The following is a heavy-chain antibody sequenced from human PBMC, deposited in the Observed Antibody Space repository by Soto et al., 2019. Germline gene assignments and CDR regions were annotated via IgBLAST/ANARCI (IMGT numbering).Heavy chain of an antibody. CDR1: GGSISSGDDY. CDR3: ARDHYVYDILTGYGYYYGMDV. J-gene: IGHJ6*02. D-gene: IGHD3-9*01. CDR2: IYYSGST. V-gene: IGHV4-30-4*01. Sequence: QVQMQESGPGLVKPSQTLSLTCTVSGGSISSGDDYWSWIRQPPGKGQEWIGYIYYSGSTYYNPSLKSRVTISVDTSKNQFSLKLSSVTAADTAVYYCARDHYVYDILTGYGYYYGMDVWGQGTTVTVSS.